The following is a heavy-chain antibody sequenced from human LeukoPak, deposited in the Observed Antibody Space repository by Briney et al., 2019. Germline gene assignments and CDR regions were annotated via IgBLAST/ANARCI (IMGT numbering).Heavy chain of an antibody. J-gene: IGHJ4*02. D-gene: IGHD1-26*01. V-gene: IGHV3-21*01. CDR2: ITSSSSYI. CDR3: ARVWSGATDY. Sequence: GGSRKLSCAASGFTFSSYSMNWVRQAPGKGLEWVSSITSSSSYIYYADSVKGRFTISRDNAKNSLYLQMNSLRAEDTAVYYCARVWSGATDYWGQGSLVTVSS. CDR1: GFTFSSYS.